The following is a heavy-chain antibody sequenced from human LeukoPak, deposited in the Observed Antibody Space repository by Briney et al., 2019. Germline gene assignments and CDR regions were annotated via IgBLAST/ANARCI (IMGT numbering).Heavy chain of an antibody. Sequence: GASVTVSCKASGGTFSSYAISWVRQAPGQGLEWTGGIIPIFGTANYAQKFQGRVTITTDESTSTAYMELSSLRSEDTAAYYCARSPYSSSRGWFDPWGQGTLVTVSS. D-gene: IGHD6-6*01. J-gene: IGHJ5*02. CDR3: ARSPYSSSRGWFDP. CDR1: GGTFSSYA. CDR2: IIPIFGTA. V-gene: IGHV1-69*05.